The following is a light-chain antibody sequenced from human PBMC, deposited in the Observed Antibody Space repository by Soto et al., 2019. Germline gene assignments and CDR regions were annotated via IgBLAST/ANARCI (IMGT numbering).Light chain of an antibody. Sequence: DIVMTQSPDSLAVSLGEMATINCKSSQSVLHSPNNKNYLAWYQQQPGQPPKLLIYWASTRESGVPDRFSGSRSGTDFTLNISSLQAEDVAVYYCHQYNVIPWTFGQGTKVEIK. CDR2: WAS. CDR3: HQYNVIPWT. J-gene: IGKJ1*01. CDR1: QSVLHSPNNKNY. V-gene: IGKV4-1*01.